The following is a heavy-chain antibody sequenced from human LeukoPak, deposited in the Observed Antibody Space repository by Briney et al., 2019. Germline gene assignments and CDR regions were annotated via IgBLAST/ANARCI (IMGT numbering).Heavy chain of an antibody. Sequence: SETLSLTCTVSGYSISSGYYWGWIRQPPGKGLEWIGEINQSGSTNYNPSLKSRVTISVDTSKNQFSLKLSSVTAADTAVYYCARSFYGLGSYGSYNRFDPWGQGTLVTVSS. V-gene: IGHV4-38-2*02. D-gene: IGHD3-10*01. CDR1: GYSISSGYY. J-gene: IGHJ5*02. CDR3: ARSFYGLGSYGSYNRFDP. CDR2: INQSGST.